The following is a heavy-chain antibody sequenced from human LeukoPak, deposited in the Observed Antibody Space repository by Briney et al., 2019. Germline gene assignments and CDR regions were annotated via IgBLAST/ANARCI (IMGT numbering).Heavy chain of an antibody. CDR2: IIPIFGTA. Sequence: GASVKVSCKASGGTFSSYAISWVRQAPGQGLEWMGGIIPIFGTANYAQKFQGRVTITADESTSTAYMELSSLRSEDTAVYYCARGRVLHVTYGSGSYYGPFDYWGQGTLVTVSS. J-gene: IGHJ4*02. V-gene: IGHV1-69*13. D-gene: IGHD3-10*01. CDR1: GGTFSSYA. CDR3: ARGRVLHVTYGSGSYYGPFDY.